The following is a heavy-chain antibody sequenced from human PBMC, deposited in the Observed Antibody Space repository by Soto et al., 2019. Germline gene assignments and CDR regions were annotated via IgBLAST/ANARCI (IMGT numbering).Heavy chain of an antibody. CDR3: ARRAPDYYGSDFMDV. CDR1: GYTFTSYG. J-gene: IGHJ6*02. Sequence: QVQLVQSGAEVKKPGASVKVSCKASGYTFTSYGISWVRQAPGQGLEWMGWISAYNGNTNYAQKLQGRVTMTTDTSTSTAYKELRSLRSDDTAVYYCARRAPDYYGSDFMDVWGQGTTVTVSS. V-gene: IGHV1-18*01. CDR2: ISAYNGNT. D-gene: IGHD3-10*01.